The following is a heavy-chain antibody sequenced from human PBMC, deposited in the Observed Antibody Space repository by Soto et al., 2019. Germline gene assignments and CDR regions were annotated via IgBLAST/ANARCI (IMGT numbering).Heavy chain of an antibody. CDR2: ISGSGGST. CDR1: GFTFSSYA. Sequence: GGSLGLSCAAXGFTFSSYAMRWVRQAPGKGLEWVSAISGSGGSTYYADSVKGRFTITRDNSKNTLYLQMNSLRAEDTAVYYCAKEKEPREYFDYWGQGTLVTVSS. CDR3: AKEKEPREYFDY. D-gene: IGHD1-26*01. V-gene: IGHV3-23*01. J-gene: IGHJ4*02.